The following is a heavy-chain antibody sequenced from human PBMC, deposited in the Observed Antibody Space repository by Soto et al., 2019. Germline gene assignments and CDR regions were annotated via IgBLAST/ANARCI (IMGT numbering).Heavy chain of an antibody. V-gene: IGHV4-31*03. Sequence: SETLSLTCTVSGGSVSSGAYYWTWIRQRPGKGLEWIGYIYYSGSTYYSPSLKSRLSISLDTSKNQFSLRLSSVTAADTAMYYCARARLRAVYAFDIWGQGTMVTISS. D-gene: IGHD5-12*01. CDR2: IYYSGST. CDR3: ARARLRAVYAFDI. J-gene: IGHJ3*02. CDR1: GGSVSSGAYY.